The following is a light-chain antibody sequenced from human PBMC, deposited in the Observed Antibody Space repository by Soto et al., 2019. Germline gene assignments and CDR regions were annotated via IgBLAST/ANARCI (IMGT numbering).Light chain of an antibody. CDR2: DAS. J-gene: IGKJ5*01. CDR3: QQYDNIPIA. Sequence: DIQMTQSPSSLSASVGDRVTITCQASQDISNYLNWYQHKPGKAPKLLIYDASNLETGVPSRFSGSGSGTDFTFTISSLQPEDIATYYCQQYDNIPIAFGQGTRLEIK. V-gene: IGKV1-33*01. CDR1: QDISNY.